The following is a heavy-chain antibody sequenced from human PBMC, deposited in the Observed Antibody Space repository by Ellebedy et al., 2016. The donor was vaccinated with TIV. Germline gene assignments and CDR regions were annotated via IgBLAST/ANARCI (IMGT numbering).Heavy chain of an antibody. CDR3: ARFPLVPYSAADDF. J-gene: IGHJ4*02. CDR2: IDWDDDT. D-gene: IGHD3-16*01. V-gene: IGHV2-70*04. Sequence: SGPTLVXPTQTLTLTCTFSGISLSTYAMRVSWIRQPPGKALEWLARIDWDDDTFYSPSLKTRLTISKDTSKNQVVLTMTNMDPVDTATYYCARFPLVPYSAADDFWGQGTLVTVSS. CDR1: GISLSTYAMR.